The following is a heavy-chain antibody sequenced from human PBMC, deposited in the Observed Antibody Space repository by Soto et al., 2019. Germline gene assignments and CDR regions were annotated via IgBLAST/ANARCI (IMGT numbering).Heavy chain of an antibody. CDR2: ISESGGST. D-gene: IGHD6-13*01. CDR1: GISFSDYA. Sequence: GGSLRLSCAASGISFSDYARRWVRQAPGKGLEWVSVISESGGSTHYADSVRGRFTVSRDNSKNSLSLRMNSLRDEDTAVYFCAKRSPYSSGWYSPIFDYWGQGALVTVSS. J-gene: IGHJ4*02. CDR3: AKRSPYSSGWYSPIFDY. V-gene: IGHV3-23*01.